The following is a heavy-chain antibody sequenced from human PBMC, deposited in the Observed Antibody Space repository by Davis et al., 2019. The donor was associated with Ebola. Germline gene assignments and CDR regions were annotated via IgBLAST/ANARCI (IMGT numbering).Heavy chain of an antibody. D-gene: IGHD2-8*01. Sequence: AASVKVSCKASGYTFTSFYVHWVRQAPGQGLEWMGIINPSGGSTSYAQKFQGRVTMTRDTSTSTVYMELSSLRSEDTAVYYCARGIMVPLQFDPWGQGTLVTVSS. CDR2: INPSGGST. CDR1: GYTFTSFY. V-gene: IGHV1-46*03. J-gene: IGHJ5*02. CDR3: ARGIMVPLQFDP.